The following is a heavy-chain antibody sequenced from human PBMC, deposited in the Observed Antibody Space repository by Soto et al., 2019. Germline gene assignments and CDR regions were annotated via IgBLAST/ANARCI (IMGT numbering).Heavy chain of an antibody. Sequence: SETLALSCTVSGGSISSDDYYWSWIRQPPGKGLEWIGYIYYSGSTYYNPSLKSRVTISVDTSKNQFSLKLSSVTAADTAVYYCARDQELELEGNWFDPWGQGTMVTVSS. CDR3: ARDQELELEGNWFDP. CDR2: IYYSGST. CDR1: GGSISSDDYY. J-gene: IGHJ5*02. D-gene: IGHD1-26*01. V-gene: IGHV4-30-4*01.